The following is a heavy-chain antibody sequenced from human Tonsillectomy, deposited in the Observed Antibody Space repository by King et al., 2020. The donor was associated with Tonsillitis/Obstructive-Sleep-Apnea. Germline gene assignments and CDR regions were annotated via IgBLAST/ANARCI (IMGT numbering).Heavy chain of an antibody. Sequence: VQLQESGPGLVKPSETLSLTCTVSGGSISSYYWSWIRQPPGKGLEWIGYVYYSGSTNYNPSLKSRVTISVDTSKNQFSLKLSSVTAADTAVYYCARHESRGYSTSWYDSWGQGTLVTVSS. CDR1: GGSISSYY. D-gene: IGHD6-13*01. V-gene: IGHV4-59*08. CDR2: VYYSGST. CDR3: ARHESRGYSTSWYDS. J-gene: IGHJ5*01.